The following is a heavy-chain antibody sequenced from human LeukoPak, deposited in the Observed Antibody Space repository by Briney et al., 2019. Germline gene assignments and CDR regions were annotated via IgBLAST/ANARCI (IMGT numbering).Heavy chain of an antibody. Sequence: ASVKVSCKASGYTFTSYDISWVRQVTGQGLEWMGWINPNIGDTDYAQKFQGRVTFTRNTAISTVYMELSSLRSDDTAVYYCARGSYRYEDRGLDPWGQGTLVTVSS. CDR1: GYTFTSYD. CDR2: INPNIGDT. CDR3: ARGSYRYEDRGLDP. J-gene: IGHJ5*02. V-gene: IGHV1-8*01. D-gene: IGHD3-16*02.